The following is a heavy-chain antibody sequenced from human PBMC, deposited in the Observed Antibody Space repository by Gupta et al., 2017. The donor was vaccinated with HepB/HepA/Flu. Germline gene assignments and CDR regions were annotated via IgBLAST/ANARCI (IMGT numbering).Heavy chain of an antibody. V-gene: IGHV3-23*01. CDR1: GFTFSNYA. CDR2: ITYRGDNT. CDR3: TKDLQSSFYDRGGYYVVGGEY. D-gene: IGHD3-10*02. Sequence: EVQLLESGGDLVQPGGSLRVSCAASGFTFSNYAMSWVRQAPGKGLEWVSGITYRGDNTYYADSVKGRFVISRDNSKNTLYLQMNSLRAEDTAIYFCTKDLQSSFYDRGGYYVVGGEYWGQGTLVTVSS. J-gene: IGHJ4*02.